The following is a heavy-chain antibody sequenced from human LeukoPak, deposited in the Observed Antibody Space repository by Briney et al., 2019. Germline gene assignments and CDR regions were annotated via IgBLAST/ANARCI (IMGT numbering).Heavy chain of an antibody. V-gene: IGHV4-34*01. CDR1: GGSFSGYY. D-gene: IGHD3-10*01. Sequence: AETVSLLCAVYGGSFSGYYGNWIRQPPGKGLEWIGEINHSGSTNYNPSLKSRVTISVDTSKNQFSLKLSSVTAADTAVYYCARGGYYGSGRAAFDIWGHRTIGSVSS. J-gene: IGHJ3*02. CDR3: ARGGYYGSGRAAFDI. CDR2: INHSGST.